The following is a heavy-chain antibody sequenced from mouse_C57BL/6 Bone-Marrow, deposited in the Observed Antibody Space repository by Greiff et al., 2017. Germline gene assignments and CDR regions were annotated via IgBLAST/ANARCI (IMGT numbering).Heavy chain of an antibody. CDR1: GFTFSSYG. CDR3: ASRVGYDERLDY. D-gene: IGHD2-2*01. J-gene: IGHJ3*01. V-gene: IGHV5-6*02. Sequence: EVKVVESGGDLVKPGASLKLSCAASGFTFSSYGMSWVRQTPDQRLEWVATISTAGSYTYYPDSVKGRFTISRDKSKNTLYLQMSSLKSEDTAMYYCASRVGYDERLDYWGKGTMVTVSA. CDR2: ISTAGSYT.